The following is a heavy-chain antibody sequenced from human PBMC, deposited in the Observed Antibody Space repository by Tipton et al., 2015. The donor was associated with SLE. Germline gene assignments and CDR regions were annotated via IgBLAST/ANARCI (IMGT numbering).Heavy chain of an antibody. CDR2: ISWNSGSI. D-gene: IGHD6-13*01. Sequence: SLRLSCAASGFTFDDYAMHWVRQAPGKGLEWVSGISWNSGSIGYADSVKGRFTISRDNAKNSLYLQMNSLRAEDTALYYCAKDISGIADGAFDIWGQGTMVTVSS. J-gene: IGHJ3*02. CDR1: GFTFDDYA. V-gene: IGHV3-9*01. CDR3: AKDISGIADGAFDI.